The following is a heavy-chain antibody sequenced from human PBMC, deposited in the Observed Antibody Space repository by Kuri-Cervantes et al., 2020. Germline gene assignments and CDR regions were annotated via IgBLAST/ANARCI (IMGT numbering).Heavy chain of an antibody. CDR1: GFTFSSDW. Sequence: GESLKISCAASGFTFSSDWMHWVRQAPGKGLVWVSRINSDGSSTSYADSVKGRLTISRDNAKNTLYLQMNSLRVEDTAVYYCARNYGSNSGAFDYWGQGTLVTVSS. J-gene: IGHJ4*02. CDR3: ARNYGSNSGAFDY. V-gene: IGHV3-74*01. D-gene: IGHD3-10*01. CDR2: INSDGSST.